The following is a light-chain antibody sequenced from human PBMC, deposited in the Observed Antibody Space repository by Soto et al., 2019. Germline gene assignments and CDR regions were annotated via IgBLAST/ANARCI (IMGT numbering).Light chain of an antibody. CDR3: HQYYFWPS. Sequence: VMKKSPATLSVAPGERATLSCRASQTVSSNLAWYQQKPGQSPSLLIYGTSTRATGVPARFSVIGSGTEFTLRISSLQSEDFAVDDCHQYYFWPSFGQGTKVDIK. V-gene: IGKV3-15*01. CDR1: QTVSSN. CDR2: GTS. J-gene: IGKJ1*01.